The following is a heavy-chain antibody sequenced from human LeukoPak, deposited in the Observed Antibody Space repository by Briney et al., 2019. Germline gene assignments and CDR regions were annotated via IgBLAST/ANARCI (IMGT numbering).Heavy chain of an antibody. D-gene: IGHD3-10*01. J-gene: IGHJ3*02. CDR3: ARTLHPVMVRGPILI. CDR1: GFTFSSYA. Sequence: PGGSLRLSCAASGFTFSSYAMSWVRQAPGKGLEWVSAISGSGGSTYYADSVKGRFTISRDNSKNTLYLQMNSLRAEDTAVYYCARTLHPVMVRGPILIWGQGTMVTVSS. CDR2: ISGSGGST. V-gene: IGHV3-23*01.